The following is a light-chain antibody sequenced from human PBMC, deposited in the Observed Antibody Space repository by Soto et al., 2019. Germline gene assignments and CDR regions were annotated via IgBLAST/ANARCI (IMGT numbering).Light chain of an antibody. CDR2: AAS. V-gene: IGKV1-39*01. J-gene: IGKJ1*01. CDR1: QSISSY. Sequence: DIPMTQSPSSLSASVVDIVTITCRASQSISSYLNWYQQKPWKAPKLLIYAASSLQSGVPSRLRVSGSCTEFTLTISSLQPEAFTPYYCQQSYSTPSVAFGQGTKVEIK. CDR3: QQSYSTPSVA.